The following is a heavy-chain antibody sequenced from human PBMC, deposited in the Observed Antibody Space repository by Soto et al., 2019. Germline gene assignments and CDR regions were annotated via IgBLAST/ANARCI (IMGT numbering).Heavy chain of an antibody. Sequence: ASVKVSCKASGYTFTGYYIHWVRQAPGQGLEWMGWISANDGNTNYAQKLQGRVTMTTDTSTSTAYMELRSLRSDDTAVYYCASTSRGDWFDPWGQGTLVTVS. V-gene: IGHV1-18*04. CDR3: ASTSRGDWFDP. CDR2: ISANDGNT. J-gene: IGHJ5*02. CDR1: GYTFTGYY. D-gene: IGHD1-26*01.